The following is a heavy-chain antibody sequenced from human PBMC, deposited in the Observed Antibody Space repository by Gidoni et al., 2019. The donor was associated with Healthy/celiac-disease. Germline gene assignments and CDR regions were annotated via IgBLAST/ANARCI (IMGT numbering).Heavy chain of an antibody. D-gene: IGHD2-15*01. CDR1: GFTFDDYA. CDR2: ISWNSGSI. J-gene: IGHJ3*02. V-gene: IGHV3-9*01. Sequence: EVQLVESGGGLVQPGRSLRLSCAASGFTFDDYAMHWVRQVPGKGLEWVSGISWNSGSIGYADSVKGRFTISRDNAKNSLYLQMNSLRAEDTALYYCAITLGLLNAFDIWGQGTMVTVSS. CDR3: AITLGLLNAFDI.